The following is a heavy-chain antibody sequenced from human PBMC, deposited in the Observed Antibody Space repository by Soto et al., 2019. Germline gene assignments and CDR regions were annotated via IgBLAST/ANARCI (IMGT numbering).Heavy chain of an antibody. Sequence: ASVKVSCKASGYTFTSYGISWVRQAPGQGLEWMGWMIADNGQTYYSQKFQGRVTITRDTSAGTAYMELSSLRFEDTAVYYCARDRDWSFDYWGQGTLVTVSS. V-gene: IGHV1-18*01. CDR1: GYTFTSYG. CDR2: MIADNGQT. J-gene: IGHJ4*02. D-gene: IGHD1-1*01. CDR3: ARDRDWSFDY.